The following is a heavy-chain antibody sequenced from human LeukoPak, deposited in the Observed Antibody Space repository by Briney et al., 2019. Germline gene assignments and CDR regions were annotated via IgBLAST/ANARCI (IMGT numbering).Heavy chain of an antibody. D-gene: IGHD2-2*01. J-gene: IGHJ6*02. CDR1: GYTFTSYY. V-gene: IGHV1-46*01. Sequence: GASVKVSCKASGYTFTSYYMHWVRQAPGQGLEWMGIINPSGGSTSYAQKFQGRVTMTRDTSTSTVYMELSSLRSEDTAVYYCARDTDIVVSPALTDDMDVWGQGTTVTVSS. CDR3: ARDTDIVVSPALTDDMDV. CDR2: INPSGGST.